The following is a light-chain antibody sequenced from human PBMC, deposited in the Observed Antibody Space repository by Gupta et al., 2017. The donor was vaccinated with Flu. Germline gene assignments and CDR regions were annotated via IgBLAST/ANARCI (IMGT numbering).Light chain of an antibody. CDR2: AAS. Sequence: PSSLSASVEDRVTITCRASQSITRYLDWYQQKPGKAPKLLIYAASRVKSGVPSRFSGSGSGTDFTLTISSLQPEDFASYYCQQRDNIPVTFGQGTKVEIK. CDR3: QQRDNIPVT. CDR1: QSITRY. J-gene: IGKJ1*01. V-gene: IGKV1-39*01.